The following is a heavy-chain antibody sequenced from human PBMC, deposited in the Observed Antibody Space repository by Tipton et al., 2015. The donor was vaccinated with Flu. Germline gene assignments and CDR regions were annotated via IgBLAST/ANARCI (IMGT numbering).Heavy chain of an antibody. D-gene: IGHD2-21*01. CDR1: GGSFSGYY. V-gene: IGHV4-34*01. J-gene: IGHJ5*01. CDR3: ARGLIRFGGGTKVEIKRSASAPTLFPLVS. Sequence: TLSLTCAVYGGSFSGYYWSWIRQPPGKGLEWIGEINHSGSTNYNPSLKSRVTISVDTSKNQFSLKLSSVTAADTAVYYCARGLIRFGGGTKVEIKRSASAPTLFPLVSW. CDR2: INHSGST.